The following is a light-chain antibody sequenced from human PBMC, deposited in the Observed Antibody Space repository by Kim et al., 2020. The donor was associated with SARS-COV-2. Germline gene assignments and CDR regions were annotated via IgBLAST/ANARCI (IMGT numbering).Light chain of an antibody. CDR1: QSISSW. J-gene: IGKJ1*01. CDR2: KAS. Sequence: DIQMTQSPSTLSASVGDRVTITCRASQSISSWLAWYQQKPGNSPKVLIYKASSLQSGVPSRFSGSGFGTEFTLTISSLQPDDFGTYYCQQYNSYPWTFGQGTKVEIK. V-gene: IGKV1-5*03. CDR3: QQYNSYPWT.